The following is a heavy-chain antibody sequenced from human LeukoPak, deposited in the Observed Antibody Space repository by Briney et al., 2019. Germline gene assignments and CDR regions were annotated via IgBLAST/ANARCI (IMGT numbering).Heavy chain of an antibody. D-gene: IGHD2-21*01. CDR2: IKAKAHGGTI. Sequence: PGASLRLSCAASGFTFINAWMAWVRQAPGKVLEWVGRIKAKAHGGTIEYAAPVKGRFTISRDDSKNTLYLQMNSLRGEDTAVYYCANDIVVTDAPEIGNYWGQGTLVTVSS. CDR1: GFTFINAW. J-gene: IGHJ4*02. V-gene: IGHV3-15*01. CDR3: ANDIVVTDAPEIGNY.